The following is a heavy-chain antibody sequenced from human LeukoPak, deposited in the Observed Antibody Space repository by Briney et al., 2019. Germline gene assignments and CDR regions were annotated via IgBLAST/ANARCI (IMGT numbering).Heavy chain of an antibody. CDR1: GDSISSYY. D-gene: IGHD6-19*01. CDR3: ARILRDSSGWYHFDY. V-gene: IGHV4-4*07. CDR2: IHPSGST. Sequence: SETLSLTCTVSGDSISSYYWSWVRQPAGKGLEWIGRIHPSGSTNYDPSLKSRVTLSVDTSKNQFSLKLSSVTAADTAVYYCARILRDSSGWYHFDYWGQGTLVTVSS. J-gene: IGHJ4*02.